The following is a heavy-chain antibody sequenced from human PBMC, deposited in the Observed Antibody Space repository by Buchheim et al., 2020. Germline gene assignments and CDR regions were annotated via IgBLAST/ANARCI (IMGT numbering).Heavy chain of an antibody. CDR1: GFTFDDYG. V-gene: IGHV3-20*04. J-gene: IGHJ6*02. CDR2: INWTGGSP. D-gene: IGHD6-19*01. CDR3: ARDDLWGSGWSPRNYYYYGMDV. Sequence: EVQLVESEGGVVRPGGSLRLSCAASGFTFDDYGMSWVRQAPGNGLESVSGINWTGGSPGYADSVKGRFTISSDNAKNSLYLHMNSLRAEDTALYYCARDDLWGSGWSPRNYYYYGMDVWGQGTT.